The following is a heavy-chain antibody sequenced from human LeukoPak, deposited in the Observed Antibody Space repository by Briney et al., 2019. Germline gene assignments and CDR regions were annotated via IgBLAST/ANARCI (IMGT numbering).Heavy chain of an antibody. D-gene: IGHD3-10*01. CDR1: GYSISSGYY. J-gene: IGHJ3*02. V-gene: IGHV4-38-2*02. CDR3: AKYGSGSFYDAFDI. CDR2: IYHSGST. Sequence: SETLSLTCTVSGYSISSGYYWGWIRQPPGKGLEWIGSIYHSGSTYYNPSLKSRVTISVDTSKNQFSLKLSSVTAADTAVYYCAKYGSGSFYDAFDIWGQGTMVTVSS.